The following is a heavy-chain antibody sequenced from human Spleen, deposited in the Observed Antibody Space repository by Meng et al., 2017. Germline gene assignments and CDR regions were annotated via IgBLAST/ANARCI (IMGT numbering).Heavy chain of an antibody. CDR3: ARKPAYYDS. CDR2: IHKSGSF. V-gene: IGHV4-4*01. J-gene: IGHJ5*01. CDR1: GGSISTGDL. D-gene: IGHD2-2*01. Sequence: QVQLQESGPGLVKPAGTLSLTCTVSGGSISTGDLWNWVRQPPGKRLEWIGEIHKSGSFNYNPSLKSRVTISLDRSENQFSLNLRSVTAADTAVYFCARKPAYYDSWGHGTLVTVSS.